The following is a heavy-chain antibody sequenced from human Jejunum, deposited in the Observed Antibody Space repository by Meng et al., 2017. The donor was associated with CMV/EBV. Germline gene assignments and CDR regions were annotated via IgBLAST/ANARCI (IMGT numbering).Heavy chain of an antibody. CDR1: CYSFSNYY. J-gene: IGHJ2*01. D-gene: IGHD3-22*01. Sequence: LGPSGAEVKKPGASVTVSCKASCYSFSNYYITLVRQAPGQGLEWMGGISPYNGNTDHAQNFQGRVTMTTDTSTSTAYMELRSLRSDDTAVYYCAKGGGYDSRGYANWYFDLWGRGTLVTVSS. CDR3: AKGGGYDSRGYANWYFDL. CDR2: ISPYNGNT. V-gene: IGHV1-18*01.